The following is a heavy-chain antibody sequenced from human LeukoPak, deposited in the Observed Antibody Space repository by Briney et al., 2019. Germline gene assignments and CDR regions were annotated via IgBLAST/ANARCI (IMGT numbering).Heavy chain of an antibody. CDR1: GFTFSDYW. J-gene: IGHJ4*02. CDR3: ARDRGPRTGFMVREAYDY. Sequence: GGSLRLSCAASGFTFSDYWIHWVRQAPGKGLVGVSRINTDGSITNCADSVKGRFSISRDNAKNTLYLQMSSLRAEDTAVYYCARDRGPRTGFMVREAYDYWGQGTLVTVSS. V-gene: IGHV3-74*01. D-gene: IGHD3-10*01. CDR2: INTDGSIT.